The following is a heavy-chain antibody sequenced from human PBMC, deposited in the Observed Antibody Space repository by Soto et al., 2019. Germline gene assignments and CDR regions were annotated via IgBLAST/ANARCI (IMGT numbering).Heavy chain of an antibody. Sequence: QVQLVQSGAEVKKPGASVKVSCKASGYTFTSYGISWVRQAPGQGLEWMGWISAYNGNTNYAQKLQGRVTMTTDTSTSTAYMALRSLRSDDTAVYDWARGRGIYCSGGSCYSDFWGQGTLVTVSS. CDR1: GYTFTSYG. J-gene: IGHJ4*02. CDR3: ARGRGIYCSGGSCYSDF. V-gene: IGHV1-18*01. CDR2: ISAYNGNT. D-gene: IGHD2-15*01.